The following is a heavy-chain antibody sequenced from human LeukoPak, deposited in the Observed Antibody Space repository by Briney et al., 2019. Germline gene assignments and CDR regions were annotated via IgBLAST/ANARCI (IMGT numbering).Heavy chain of an antibody. V-gene: IGHV1-18*01. CDR3: ARRYYDILTGYFAPDY. Sequence: ASVKVSCKASGYTFTSYGISWVRQAPGQGLEWMGWISAYNGDTNYAQKLQGGVTMTTDTSTSTAYMELRSLRSDDTAVYYCARRYYDILTGYFAPDYWGQGTLVTVSS. J-gene: IGHJ4*02. CDR2: ISAYNGDT. D-gene: IGHD3-9*01. CDR1: GYTFTSYG.